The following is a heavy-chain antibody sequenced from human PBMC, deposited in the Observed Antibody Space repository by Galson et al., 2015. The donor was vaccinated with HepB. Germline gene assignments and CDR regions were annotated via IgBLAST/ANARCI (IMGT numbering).Heavy chain of an antibody. D-gene: IGHD3-3*01. V-gene: IGHV1-2*06. J-gene: IGHJ4*02. Sequence: SVKVSCKASGYTFTDYHMHWVRQAPGQGLEWMGRINPNSGGTNYAQKFQGRVTMTRDTSISTAYMELSRLRSDDTAVYYCASAAFLSGYYTKGGYWGQGTLVTVSS. CDR3: ASAAFLSGYYTKGGY. CDR2: INPNSGGT. CDR1: GYTFTDYH.